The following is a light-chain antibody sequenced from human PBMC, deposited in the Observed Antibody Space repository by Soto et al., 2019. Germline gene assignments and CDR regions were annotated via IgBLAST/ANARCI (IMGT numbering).Light chain of an antibody. V-gene: IGKV1-5*01. CDR1: QSISNN. CDR2: HAS. Sequence: DIQMTQSPSTLSASVGDRVTITCRASQSISNNLAWYQQKPGKAPKLLIYHASSLESGVPSRFSGSGSGTEFTLTISSLQPDDFATYYCQQYVLYWTFGQGTKVEIQ. J-gene: IGKJ1*01. CDR3: QQYVLYWT.